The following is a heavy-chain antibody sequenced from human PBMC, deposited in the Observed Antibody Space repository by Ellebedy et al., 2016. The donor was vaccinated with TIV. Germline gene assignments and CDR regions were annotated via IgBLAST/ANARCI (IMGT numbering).Heavy chain of an antibody. D-gene: IGHD6-19*01. CDR3: VKVDGGWYEN. J-gene: IGHJ4*02. CDR1: GFTFSSCA. V-gene: IGHV3-64D*06. CDR2: INTNGDIT. Sequence: GGSLRLSXAASGFTFSSCAMHWVRQAPGKGLEYVSAINTNGDITYYADSVKGRFTISRDNSKNTLYLQMSSLRAEDTAVYYCVKVDGGWYENWGQGTLVTVSS.